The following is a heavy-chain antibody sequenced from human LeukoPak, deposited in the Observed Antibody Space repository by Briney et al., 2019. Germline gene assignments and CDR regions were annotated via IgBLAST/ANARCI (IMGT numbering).Heavy chain of an antibody. CDR1: GGSISIYY. CDR3: ARRTGSRDGYNYADAFDI. J-gene: IGHJ3*02. D-gene: IGHD5-24*01. CDR2: IYYSGRT. V-gene: IGHV4-59*08. Sequence: SETLSPTCTVSGGSISIYYWSCIRQPPGKGLEWIGYIYYSGRTNYNPSLKSRVTISVDTSKNQFSLKLSSVTAADTAVYYCARRTGSRDGYNYADAFDIWGQGTMATVSS.